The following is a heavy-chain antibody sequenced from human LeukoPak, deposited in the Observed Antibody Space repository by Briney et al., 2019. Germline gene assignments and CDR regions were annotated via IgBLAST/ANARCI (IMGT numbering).Heavy chain of an antibody. CDR2: IFHSGNT. D-gene: IGHD3-10*01. V-gene: IGHV4-39*01. Sequence: SETLSLTCTVSGGSISGSNYFWGWVRQTPGKGLEWIGSIFHSGNTYYNPSLESRVTISVDTSKNQFSLKLSSVTAADTAVYYCARGQYYYGSGKHDYWGQGTLVTVSS. J-gene: IGHJ4*02. CDR1: GGSISGSNYF. CDR3: ARGQYYYGSGKHDY.